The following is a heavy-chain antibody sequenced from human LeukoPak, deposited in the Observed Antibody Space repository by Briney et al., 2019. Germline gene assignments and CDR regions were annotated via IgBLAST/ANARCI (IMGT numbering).Heavy chain of an antibody. Sequence: PSETLSLTCTVSGGSISSHHWSWIRQPPGKGLEWIGYVYYSGSTTYNPSLKSRLTMSLDTSKNQFSLRLSSVTAADTAVYYCAGDFDSGGYRFDYWGQGILVTVSS. CDR3: AGDFDSGGYRFDY. J-gene: IGHJ4*02. CDR1: GGSISSHH. CDR2: VYYSGST. D-gene: IGHD3-10*01. V-gene: IGHV4-59*11.